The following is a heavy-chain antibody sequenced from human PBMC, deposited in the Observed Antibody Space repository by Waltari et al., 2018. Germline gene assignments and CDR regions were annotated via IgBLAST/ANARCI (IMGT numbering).Heavy chain of an antibody. Sequence: QEQLQQWGAGLLKPSETLSLTCAVYGGSFSGYYWSWIRQPPGKGLEWIGEINHSGSTNYNPSLKSRVTISVDTSKNQFSLKLSSVTAADTAVYYCARQGGHSLTYMDVWGKGTTVTVSS. CDR1: GGSFSGYY. J-gene: IGHJ6*03. D-gene: IGHD3-16*01. V-gene: IGHV4-34*01. CDR2: INHSGST. CDR3: ARQGGHSLTYMDV.